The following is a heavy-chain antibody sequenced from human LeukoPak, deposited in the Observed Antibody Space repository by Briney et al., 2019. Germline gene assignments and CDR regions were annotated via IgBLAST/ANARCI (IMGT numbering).Heavy chain of an antibody. CDR2: ISGSGGST. CDR3: AKDPGVVPAHYFDY. CDR1: GFTFSSYA. J-gene: IGHJ4*02. V-gene: IGHV3-23*01. Sequence: GGSLRLSCAASGFTFSSYAMSWVRQAPGKGLEWVSAISGSGGSTYYADSVKGRFTVSRDNSKNTLSLQMNSLRAEDTAVYYCAKDPGVVPAHYFDYWGQGTLVTVSS. D-gene: IGHD2-2*01.